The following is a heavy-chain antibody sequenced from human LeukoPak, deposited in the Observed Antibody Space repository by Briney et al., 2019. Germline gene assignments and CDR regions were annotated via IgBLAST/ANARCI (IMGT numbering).Heavy chain of an antibody. D-gene: IGHD7-27*01. CDR3: ARDHRWGFDY. CDR2: IRSRDRTI. V-gene: IGHV3-48*01. J-gene: IGHJ4*02. CDR1: GFTFSTYS. Sequence: GGSLRLSCAASGFTFSTYSMNWVRQAPGKGLEWVSYIRSRDRTIYYADSVKGRFTISTDNAENSLYLQMNSLRTEDTAVYYCARDHRWGFDYWGRGTLVTVSS.